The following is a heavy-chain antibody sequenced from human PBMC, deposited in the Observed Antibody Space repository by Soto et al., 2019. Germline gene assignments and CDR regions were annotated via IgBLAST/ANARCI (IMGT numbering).Heavy chain of an antibody. Sequence: PGGSLRLSCTASGFTFGDYAMSWFRRAPGKGLEWVGFIRSKANSGTTEYAASVKDRFTISRDDSKSVAYLQMNSLKTEDTAVYYCSRGPAPYSSSWHHLVDYWGQGALVTVSS. CDR2: IRSKANSGTT. CDR1: GFTFGDYA. CDR3: SRGPAPYSSSWHHLVDY. D-gene: IGHD6-13*01. J-gene: IGHJ4*02. V-gene: IGHV3-49*03.